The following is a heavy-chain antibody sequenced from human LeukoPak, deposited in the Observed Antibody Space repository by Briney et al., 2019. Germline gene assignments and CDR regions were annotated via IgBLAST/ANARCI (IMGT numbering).Heavy chain of an antibody. Sequence: GGSLRLSCAASGFTFSSYAMSWVRQAPGKGLEWVSAISGSGGSTYYADSVKGRFTISRDNSKNTLYLQMNSLRAEDTAVYYCAKDPKAYSGYDTYFDYWGQGTLVTVSS. CDR2: ISGSGGST. CDR1: GFTFSSYA. V-gene: IGHV3-23*01. CDR3: AKDPKAYSGYDTYFDY. D-gene: IGHD5-12*01. J-gene: IGHJ4*02.